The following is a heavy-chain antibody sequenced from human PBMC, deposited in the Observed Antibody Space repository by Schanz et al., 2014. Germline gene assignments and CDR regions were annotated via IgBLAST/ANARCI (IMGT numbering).Heavy chain of an antibody. J-gene: IGHJ5*02. CDR3: EKGHGYSGLS. CDR2: MNPNTGGT. CDR1: GYTLTNFD. Sequence: QVQLVQSGAEVKKPGASVKVSCKASGYTLTNFDINWVRQAPGQGLEWMGWMNPNTGGTNFAQKFQGRVTMTRDTSITTAYMDLSGLTSDDTAVYAREKGHGYSGLSWGQGTLLAVSS. D-gene: IGHD5-12*01. V-gene: IGHV1-2*02.